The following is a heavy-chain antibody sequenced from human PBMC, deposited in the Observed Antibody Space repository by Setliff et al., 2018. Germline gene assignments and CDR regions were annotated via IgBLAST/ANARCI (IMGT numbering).Heavy chain of an antibody. Sequence: GESLKISCKGSGYSFSRHWIGWVRQKPGKGLEWVGIIYPGDSETRYSPSFQGQVTMSADKSISTAYLQWSGLKASDTAIYYCARRTGFAVAGFDHWGQRTLVTVSS. CDR3: ARRTGFAVAGFDH. CDR1: GYSFSRHW. D-gene: IGHD6-19*01. J-gene: IGHJ4*02. CDR2: IYPGDSET. V-gene: IGHV5-51*01.